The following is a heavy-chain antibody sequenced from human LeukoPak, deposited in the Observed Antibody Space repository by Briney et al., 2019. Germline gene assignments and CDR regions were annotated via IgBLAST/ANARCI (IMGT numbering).Heavy chain of an antibody. D-gene: IGHD3-22*01. Sequence: KTSETLSLTCTVSGASISSNTYYWAWIRQSPGKGLEWIGIIFNAGSTFYNPSLTSRVTMSVDTSKNQFSLKLSSVTAADTAMYYCARNMTVILVAERTDAFDIWGQGTMVTVSS. CDR3: ARNMTVILVAERTDAFDI. V-gene: IGHV4-39*01. J-gene: IGHJ3*02. CDR2: IFNAGST. CDR1: GASISSNTYY.